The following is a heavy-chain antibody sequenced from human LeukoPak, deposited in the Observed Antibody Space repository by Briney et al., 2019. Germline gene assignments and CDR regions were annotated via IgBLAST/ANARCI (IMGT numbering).Heavy chain of an antibody. Sequence: GGSLRLSCAASGFTFSSYAMHWVRQAPGKGLEWVAVISYDGSNKYYADSVKGRFTISRDNSKNTLYLQMNSLRAEDTAVYYCARDRGLLWFGELFDYWGQGTLVTVSS. D-gene: IGHD3-10*01. V-gene: IGHV3-30-3*01. CDR2: ISYDGSNK. CDR3: ARDRGLLWFGELFDY. CDR1: GFTFSSYA. J-gene: IGHJ4*02.